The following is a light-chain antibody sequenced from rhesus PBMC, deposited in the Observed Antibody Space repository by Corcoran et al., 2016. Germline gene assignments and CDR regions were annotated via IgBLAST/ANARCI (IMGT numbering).Light chain of an antibody. J-gene: IGKJ1*01. V-gene: IGKV1-33*02. CDR2: AAS. CDR3: QQHNSYPRT. CDR1: QGISSW. Sequence: DIQMTQSPSSLSPSVGDRVTITCQASQGISSWLAWYQQKPEKAPKLLIDAASSLQSGVPSRFSGSGSGTDFTLTISSLQPEDFATYYCQQHNSYPRTFGQGTKVEIK.